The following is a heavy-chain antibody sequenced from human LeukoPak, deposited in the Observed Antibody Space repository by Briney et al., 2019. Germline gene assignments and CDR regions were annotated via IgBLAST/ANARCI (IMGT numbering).Heavy chain of an antibody. D-gene: IGHD3-3*01. Sequence: SETLSLTCTVSGGSISSGGYYWSWIRRHPGKGLEWIGYIYYSGSTYYNPSLKSRVTISVDTSKNQFSLKLSSVTAADTAVYYCAREPREGSGYNAFDIWGQGTMVTVSS. CDR1: GGSISSGGYY. J-gene: IGHJ3*02. CDR3: AREPREGSGYNAFDI. V-gene: IGHV4-31*03. CDR2: IYYSGST.